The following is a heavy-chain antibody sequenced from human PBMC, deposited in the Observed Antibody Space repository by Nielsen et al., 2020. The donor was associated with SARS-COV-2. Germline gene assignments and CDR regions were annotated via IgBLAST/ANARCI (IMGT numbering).Heavy chain of an antibody. Sequence: SGPTLVKPTQTLTLTCTFSGFSLSTSGVGVGWIRQPPGKALEWLALIYWNDDKRYSPSLKSGLTITKDTSKNQVVLTMTNMDPVDTATYYCAHTVIAVAGTTFDYWGQGTLVTVSS. CDR1: GFSLSTSGVG. J-gene: IGHJ4*02. V-gene: IGHV2-5*01. CDR2: IYWNDDK. CDR3: AHTVIAVAGTTFDY. D-gene: IGHD6-19*01.